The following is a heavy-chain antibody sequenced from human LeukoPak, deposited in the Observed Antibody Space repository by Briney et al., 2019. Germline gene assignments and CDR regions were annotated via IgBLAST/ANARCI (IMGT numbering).Heavy chain of an antibody. J-gene: IGHJ4*02. CDR1: GFNFSSYW. CDR2: IKQDGSEK. V-gene: IGHV3-7*01. CDR3: ARYGTTGTTYDY. Sequence: GGSLRLSCAASGFNFSSYWMSWVRQAPGKGLEWVANIKQDGSEKYYVDSVKGRFTISRDNAKNSLYLQMNSLRAEDTAVYYCARYGTTGTTYDYWGQGTLVTVSS. D-gene: IGHD1-1*01.